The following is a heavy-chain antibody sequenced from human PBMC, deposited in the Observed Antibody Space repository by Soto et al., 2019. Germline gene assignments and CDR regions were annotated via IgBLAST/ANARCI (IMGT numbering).Heavy chain of an antibody. CDR3: ARDKYYYDSSGYDTFDY. V-gene: IGHV3-33*01. Sequence: GGSLRLSCAASGFTSSSYGMHWVRQAPGKGLEWVAVIWYDGSNKYYADSVKGRFTISRDNSKNTLYLQMNSLRAEDTAVYYCARDKYYYDSSGYDTFDYWGQGTLVTVS. CDR2: IWYDGSNK. J-gene: IGHJ4*02. D-gene: IGHD3-22*01. CDR1: GFTSSSYG.